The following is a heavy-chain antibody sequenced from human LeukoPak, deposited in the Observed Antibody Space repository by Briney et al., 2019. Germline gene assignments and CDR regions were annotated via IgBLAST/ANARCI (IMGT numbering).Heavy chain of an antibody. V-gene: IGHV3-74*03. CDR3: VRRYYEYNVYDRHFDF. Sequence: GGSLRLSCAASGFTFSRDWRHWVRHAPGKGVVWGSRITDDGSITTYPASLHGLFTISRANAKSTVFLQMNSLRVEDTAVYFCVRRYYEYNVYDRHFDFWGQGILVTVSS. CDR2: ITDDGSIT. J-gene: IGHJ4*02. D-gene: IGHD5/OR15-5a*01. CDR1: GFTFSRDW.